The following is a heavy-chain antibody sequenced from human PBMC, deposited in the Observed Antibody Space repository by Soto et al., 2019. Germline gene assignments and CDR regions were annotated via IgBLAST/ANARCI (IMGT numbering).Heavy chain of an antibody. J-gene: IGHJ4*02. D-gene: IGHD3-22*01. Sequence: GASVKVSCKASGYTFTSYGISWVRQAPGQGLEWMGWISAYNGNTNYAQKLQGRVTMTTDTSTSTAYMELRSLRSDDTAVYYRARHDSSGYYYYFDYWGQGTLVTVSS. V-gene: IGHV1-18*01. CDR1: GYTFTSYG. CDR3: ARHDSSGYYYYFDY. CDR2: ISAYNGNT.